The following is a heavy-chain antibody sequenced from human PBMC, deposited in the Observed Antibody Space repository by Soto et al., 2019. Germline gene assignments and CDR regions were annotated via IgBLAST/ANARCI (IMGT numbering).Heavy chain of an antibody. D-gene: IGHD6-6*01. J-gene: IGHJ4*02. CDR1: GFIFSNAW. Sequence: EVQLLESGGGLVEPGGSLRLSCAASGFIFSNAWMSWVRQAPGKGLEWVGRIKSKTDGGTTDYGATVKGRFTISRDDSQNTMYLQMDSLKTEDTAVYYCVTGLSSSSSGWGQGTLVTVPS. V-gene: IGHV3-15*01. CDR2: IKSKTDGGTT. CDR3: VTGLSSSSSG.